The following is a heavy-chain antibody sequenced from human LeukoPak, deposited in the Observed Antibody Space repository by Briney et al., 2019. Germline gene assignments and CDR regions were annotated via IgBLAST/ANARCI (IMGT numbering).Heavy chain of an antibody. CDR2: INTNTGNP. CDR1: GYTFTSYA. D-gene: IGHD1-26*01. J-gene: IGHJ4*02. CDR3: ARGGFRVGATILNDY. V-gene: IGHV7-4-1*02. Sequence: WASVKVSCKASGYTFTSYAMNWVRQAPGQGLEWMGWINTNTGNPTYAQGFTGRFVFSLDTSVSTAYLQISSLKAGDTAVYYCARGGFRVGATILNDYWGQGTLVTVSS.